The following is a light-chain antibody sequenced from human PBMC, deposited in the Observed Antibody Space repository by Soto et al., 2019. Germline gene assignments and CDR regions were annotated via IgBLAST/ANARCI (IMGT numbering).Light chain of an antibody. J-gene: IGKJ5*01. Sequence: ELVSTQSPATLSLSPGERATLSCRASQSVSSYLAWYKQKPGQAPRPLIYDASNRATGIQARFSGSGSGTDFTLTISSLEPEEFADYYCQHRSNWITFGQGTRLEIK. V-gene: IGKV3-11*01. CDR1: QSVSSY. CDR2: DAS. CDR3: QHRSNWIT.